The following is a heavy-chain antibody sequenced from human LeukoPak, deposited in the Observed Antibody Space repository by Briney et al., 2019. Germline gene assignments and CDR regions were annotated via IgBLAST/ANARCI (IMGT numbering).Heavy chain of an antibody. V-gene: IGHV3-15*01. CDR3: TTDLRGRLLTMIVVSPDDY. Sequence: GGSLRLSCAASGFTFSNAWMSWVRQAPGKGLEWVGRIKSKTDGGTTDYAAPVKGRFTISRDDSKNTLYLQMNSLKTEDTAVYYCTTDLRGRLLTMIVVSPDDYWGQGTLVTVSS. J-gene: IGHJ4*02. CDR2: IKSKTDGGTT. D-gene: IGHD3-22*01. CDR1: GFTFSNAW.